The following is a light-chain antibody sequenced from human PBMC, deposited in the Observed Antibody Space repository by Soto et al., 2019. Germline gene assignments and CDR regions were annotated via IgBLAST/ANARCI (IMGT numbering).Light chain of an antibody. CDR3: QQRSNWIT. V-gene: IGKV3-11*01. Sequence: EIVLPESPGTLSLSPGARSPLSCRARQSVRRSYLAWYQQKPGQAPRLLIYDASNRATGIPARFSGSGSGTDFTLTISSLETEDFAVYYCQQRSNWITFGQGTRLEIK. CDR1: QSVRRSY. CDR2: DAS. J-gene: IGKJ5*01.